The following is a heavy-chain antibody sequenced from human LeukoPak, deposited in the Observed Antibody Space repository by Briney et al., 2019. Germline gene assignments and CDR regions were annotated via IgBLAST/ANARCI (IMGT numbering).Heavy chain of an antibody. V-gene: IGHV1-2*02. CDR2: ISAYSGGT. J-gene: IGHJ4*02. CDR1: GYTFTSYG. CDR3: ARDAYCGGDCPLDY. D-gene: IGHD2-21*02. Sequence: ASVKVSCKASGYTFTSYGISWVRQAPGQGLEWMGWISAYSGGTNYAQKFQGRVTMTRDTSISTAYMELSRLRSDDTAVYYCARDAYCGGDCPLDYWGQGTLVTVSS.